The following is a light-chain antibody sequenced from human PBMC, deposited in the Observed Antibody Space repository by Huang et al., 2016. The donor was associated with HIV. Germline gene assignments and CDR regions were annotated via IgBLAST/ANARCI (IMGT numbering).Light chain of an antibody. J-gene: IGKJ1*01. CDR2: AAS. V-gene: IGKV1-39*01. Sequence: DIQMTQSPSSLSASVGDRVTITCRASQRISFYLNWYQQKPGKAPKLLIYAASSLQSGVQSRLRGSGSGTDFTLTISSLQPEDVATYYCQQSYSAPQTFGQGTKVEIK. CDR3: QQSYSAPQT. CDR1: QRISFY.